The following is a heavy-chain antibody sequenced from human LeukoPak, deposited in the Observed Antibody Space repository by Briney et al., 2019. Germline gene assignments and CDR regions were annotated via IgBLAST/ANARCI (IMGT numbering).Heavy chain of an antibody. J-gene: IGHJ6*02. CDR3: AKILEAHLSSYYYGMDV. CDR1: GFTFSNYA. CDR2: ISISGDRA. Sequence: GGSLRLSCAASGFTFSNYAMIWVRQAPGRGLEPVSSISISGDRAYYADSVKGRFTISRDNFKNTLSLQMNSLRAEDTAVYYCAKILEAHLSSYYYGMDVWGQGTTVTVSS. D-gene: IGHD6-6*01. V-gene: IGHV3-23*01.